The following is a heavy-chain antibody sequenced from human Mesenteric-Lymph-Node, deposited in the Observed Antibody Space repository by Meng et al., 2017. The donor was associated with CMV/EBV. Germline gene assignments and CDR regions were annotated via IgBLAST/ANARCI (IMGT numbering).Heavy chain of an antibody. Sequence: GGSLRLSCAASGFTFSSYAMHWVRQAPGKGLEWVAVISYVGTNKYYADSVKGRFTISRDNSKNSLYLQMNSLRAEDTAVYYCARPSASLVPAAPNDYWGQGTLVTVSS. CDR2: ISYVGTNK. J-gene: IGHJ4*02. CDR3: ARPSASLVPAAPNDY. CDR1: GFTFSSYA. D-gene: IGHD2-2*01. V-gene: IGHV3-30*04.